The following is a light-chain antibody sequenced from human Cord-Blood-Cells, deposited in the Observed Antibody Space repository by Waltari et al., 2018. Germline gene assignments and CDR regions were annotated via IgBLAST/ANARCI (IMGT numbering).Light chain of an antibody. CDR3: AAWDDSLSGSWV. V-gene: IGLV1-47*01. CDR1: SSNIGSNY. J-gene: IGLJ3*02. Sequence: QSVLTQPPSASGTPWQRVTISCSGSSSNIGSNYGYWYHQLPGTAPKLLIYRNNQRPSGVPDRFSGSKSGTSASLAISGLRSEDEADYYCAAWDDSLSGSWVFGGGTKLTVL. CDR2: RNN.